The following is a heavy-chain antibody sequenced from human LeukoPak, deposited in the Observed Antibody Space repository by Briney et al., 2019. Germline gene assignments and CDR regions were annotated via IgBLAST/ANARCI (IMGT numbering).Heavy chain of an antibody. CDR2: ISFHGTDS. Sequence: PGGSLRLSCAASGFTFISYAIHWVRQAPGKGLEWVAVISFHGTDSFYADSVKGRFTITRDNSKNTLYLQMNSLRLEDMAVYYCAKPSGSGVDYWGRGTRVTVSS. J-gene: IGHJ4*02. V-gene: IGHV3-30*04. CDR3: AKPSGSGVDY. CDR1: GFTFISYA. D-gene: IGHD1-26*01.